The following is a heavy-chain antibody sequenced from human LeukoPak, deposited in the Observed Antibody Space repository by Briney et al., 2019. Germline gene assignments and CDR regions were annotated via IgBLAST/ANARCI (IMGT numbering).Heavy chain of an antibody. J-gene: IGHJ4*02. CDR1: GFTFSSYG. D-gene: IGHD3-16*02. V-gene: IGHV3-23*01. Sequence: GGSLRLSCAASGFTFSSYGMSWVRQAPGKGLEWVSAISGSGGSTYYADSVKGRFTISRDNSKNTLYLQMNSLRAEDTAVYHCAKGMGLYRDYWGQGTLVTVSS. CDR2: ISGSGGST. CDR3: AKGMGLYRDY.